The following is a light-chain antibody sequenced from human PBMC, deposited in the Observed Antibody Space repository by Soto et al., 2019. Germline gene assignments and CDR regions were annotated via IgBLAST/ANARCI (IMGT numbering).Light chain of an antibody. CDR1: QRISNY. J-gene: IGKJ1*01. Sequence: IQRAPEQRRLAESCGSRWTPSHLASQRISNYLNWYQQKPGKAPNLLIHAASTLQSGVPSRFSGSGSATDFTLTISSLEPENLANSYCQQSYRIPLTLGPGTPVDTK. CDR2: AAS. CDR3: QQSYRIPLT. V-gene: IGKV1-39*01.